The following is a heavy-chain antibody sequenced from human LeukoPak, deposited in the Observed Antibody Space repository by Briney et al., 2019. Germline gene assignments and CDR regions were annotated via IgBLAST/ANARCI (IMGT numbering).Heavy chain of an antibody. CDR1: GGSISSSSYY. J-gene: IGHJ4*02. CDR3: ASSGGNPYYFDY. V-gene: IGHV4-39*01. D-gene: IGHD2-15*01. CDR2: IYYSGST. Sequence: SETLSLTCAVSGGSISSSSYYWGWIRQPPGKGLEWIGSIYYSGSTYYTPSLKSRVTISVDTSKNQFSLKLSSVTAADTAVYYCASSGGNPYYFDYWGQGTLVTVSS.